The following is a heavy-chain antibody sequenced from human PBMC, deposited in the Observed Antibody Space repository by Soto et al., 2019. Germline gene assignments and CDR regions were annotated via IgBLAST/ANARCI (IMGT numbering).Heavy chain of an antibody. Sequence: EVQLVESGGGLVQPGGSLRLSCAASGFTFSNSWMNWVRQAPGKGLEWVANINQHGSEKSYVDSVKGRFTIYRDNAKNSLYLQINGLRAEDAAVYYCAGGYYYGDYWGQGTLVTVSS. V-gene: IGHV3-7*01. J-gene: IGHJ4*02. CDR3: AGGYYYGDY. CDR1: GFTFSNSW. D-gene: IGHD3-10*01. CDR2: INQHGSEK.